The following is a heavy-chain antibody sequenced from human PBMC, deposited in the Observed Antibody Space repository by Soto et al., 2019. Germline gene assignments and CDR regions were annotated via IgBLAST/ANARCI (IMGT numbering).Heavy chain of an antibody. CDR3: ARLVQSNYDILTGYYAPPVP. D-gene: IGHD3-9*01. J-gene: IGHJ5*02. CDR1: GYTFTSYD. Sequence: ASVKVSCKASGYTFTSYDINWVRQATGQGLEWMGWMNPNSGNTGYAQKFQGRVTMTRNTSISTAYMELSSLRSEDTAVYYCARLVQSNYDILTGYYAPPVPWGQGTLVTVSS. CDR2: MNPNSGNT. V-gene: IGHV1-8*01.